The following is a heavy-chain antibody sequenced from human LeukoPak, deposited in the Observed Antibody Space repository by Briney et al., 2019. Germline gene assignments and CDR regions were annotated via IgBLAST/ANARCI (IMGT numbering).Heavy chain of an antibody. CDR2: IYSSGST. D-gene: IGHD6-6*01. CDR1: GGSISSGSYY. V-gene: IGHV4-61*02. Sequence: PSETLSLTCTVSGGSISSGSYYWSWIRQPAGKGLEWIGRIYSSGSTNYNPSLKSRVTISVDTSKHQFSLKLSSVTAADTAVYYCARDKRYIAARKLDYYYYLDVWGKGTTVTVSS. J-gene: IGHJ6*03. CDR3: ARDKRYIAARKLDYYYYLDV.